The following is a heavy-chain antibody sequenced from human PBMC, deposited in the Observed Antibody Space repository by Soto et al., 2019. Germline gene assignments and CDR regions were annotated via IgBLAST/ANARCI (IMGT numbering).Heavy chain of an antibody. CDR2: IYWDDDK. D-gene: IGHD6-13*01. CDR3: AHSIAAAGTFDY. CDR1: GFSLSTSGVG. Sequence: QITLKESGPTLVKPTQTLTLTCTFSGFSLSTSGVGVGWIRQPPGKALEWLALIYWDDDKRYSPSLKSRLTITKDTSKNQVVLTMTNIDPVDTATYYCAHSIAAAGTFDYWGQGTLVTVSS. V-gene: IGHV2-5*02. J-gene: IGHJ4*02.